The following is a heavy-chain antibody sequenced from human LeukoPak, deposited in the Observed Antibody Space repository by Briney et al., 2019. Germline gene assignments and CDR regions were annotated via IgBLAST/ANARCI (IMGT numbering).Heavy chain of an antibody. Sequence: ASVKVSWKASGGTFSSYTISWVRQAPAQGLEWMGRIIPILGIANYAQKFQGRVTITADKSTSTAYMELSSLRSEDTAVYYCARDLTAVAGPPLALYGMDVWGQGTTVTVSS. V-gene: IGHV1-69*04. CDR1: GGTFSSYT. D-gene: IGHD6-19*01. CDR3: ARDLTAVAGPPLALYGMDV. J-gene: IGHJ6*02. CDR2: IIPILGIA.